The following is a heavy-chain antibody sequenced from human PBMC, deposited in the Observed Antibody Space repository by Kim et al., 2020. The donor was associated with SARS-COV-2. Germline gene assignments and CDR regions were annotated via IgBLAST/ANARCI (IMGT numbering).Heavy chain of an antibody. J-gene: IGHJ3*02. CDR3: GEGDGDAFDI. V-gene: IGHV4-39*01. CDR1: GGSISSSSYY. D-gene: IGHD3-16*01. CDR2: IYYSGST. Sequence: SETLSLTCTVSGGSISSSSYYWGWIRQPPGKGLEWIGSIYYSGSTYYNPSLKSRVTISVDTSKNQFSLKLSSVTAADTAVYYCGEGDGDAFDIWGQGTMVTVSS.